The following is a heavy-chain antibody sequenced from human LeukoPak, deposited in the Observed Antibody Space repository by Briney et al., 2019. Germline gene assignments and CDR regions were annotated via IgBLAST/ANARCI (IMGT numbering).Heavy chain of an antibody. CDR3: ARRYSSSWFFDS. D-gene: IGHD6-13*01. CDR2: IYPGDSES. V-gene: IGHV5-51*01. CDR1: GYSFTSYW. Sequence: GESLKISCKGSGYSFTSYWIGWVRQMSGKGLEWMGNIYPGDSESRYSPSFQGQVTISADKSISTAYLQWSSLKASDTAMYYCARRYSSSWFFDSWGQGTLVTVSS. J-gene: IGHJ4*02.